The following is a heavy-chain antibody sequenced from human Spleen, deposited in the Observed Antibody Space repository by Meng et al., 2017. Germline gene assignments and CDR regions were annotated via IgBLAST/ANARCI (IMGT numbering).Heavy chain of an antibody. CDR1: GLTVGSDY. D-gene: IGHD3-3*01. CDR2: IYSDGSA. V-gene: IGHV3-53*01. J-gene: IGHJ4*03. Sequence: GESLKISCAASGLTVGSDYMTWVRQAPGKGLEWVSIIYSDGSAYYADSVQGRFTISRDNYNNEMDLQMNSLRVDDTAVFYYAIGVTIFGLPPLYFDYWGQGTLVTVSS. CDR3: AIGVTIFGLPPLYFDY.